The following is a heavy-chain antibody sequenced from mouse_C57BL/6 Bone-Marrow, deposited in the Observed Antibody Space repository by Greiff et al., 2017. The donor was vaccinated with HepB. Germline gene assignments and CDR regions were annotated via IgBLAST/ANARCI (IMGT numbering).Heavy chain of an antibody. Sequence: QVQLQQPGTELVKPGDSVKLSCKASGYTFTSYWMHWVKQRPGQGLEWIGNINPSNGGTNYNEQLKSKATLTVDKSSSTAYMQLSSLTSEDSAVYYCARSHYYGSSYDYWGQGTTLTVSS. CDR1: GYTFTSYW. CDR2: INPSNGGT. CDR3: ARSHYYGSSYDY. J-gene: IGHJ2*01. V-gene: IGHV1-53*01. D-gene: IGHD1-1*01.